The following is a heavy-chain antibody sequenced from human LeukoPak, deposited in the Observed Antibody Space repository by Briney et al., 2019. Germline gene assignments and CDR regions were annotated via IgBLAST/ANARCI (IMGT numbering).Heavy chain of an antibody. CDR3: AKTVGAPLDLGFDY. V-gene: IGHV3-30*02. D-gene: IGHD1-26*01. CDR1: GFTFSSYG. Sequence: GGSLRLSCAASGFTFSSYGMHWVRQAPGKRLEWVAFIRYDGSNKYYADSVKGRFTISRDNSKNTLYLQMNSLRAEDTAVYYCAKTVGAPLDLGFDYWGQGTLVTVSS. J-gene: IGHJ4*02. CDR2: IRYDGSNK.